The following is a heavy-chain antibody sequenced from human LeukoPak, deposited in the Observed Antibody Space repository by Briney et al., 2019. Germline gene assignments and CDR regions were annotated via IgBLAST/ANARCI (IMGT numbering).Heavy chain of an antibody. V-gene: IGHV3-49*04. D-gene: IGHD2-15*01. Sequence: PGGSLRPSCTASGFNFGDYAMSWVRQAPGKGLEWVSFIRSKTYGGTTEYAASVQGRITISRDDSKRIVYLQMNRLKTEDTALYYCVRDSDSVVVTAPFDYWGRGTLVAVSS. CDR3: VRDSDSVVVTAPFDY. CDR1: GFNFGDYA. CDR2: IRSKTYGGTT. J-gene: IGHJ4*02.